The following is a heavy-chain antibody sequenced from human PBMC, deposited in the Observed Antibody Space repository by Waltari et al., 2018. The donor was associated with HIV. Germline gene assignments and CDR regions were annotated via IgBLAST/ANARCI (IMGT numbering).Heavy chain of an antibody. V-gene: IGHV4-39*07. CDR1: GGSISSSSYY. D-gene: IGHD2-15*01. CDR3: ASIGYCSGGSCPHYYYYGMDV. J-gene: IGHJ6*02. Sequence: QLQLQESGPGLVKPSETLSLTCTVSGGSISSSSYYWGWIRQPPGKGLEWIGSIYYSGSTYYNPSLKSRVTISVDTSKNQFSLKLSSVTAADTAVYYCASIGYCSGGSCPHYYYYGMDVWGQGTTVTVSS. CDR2: IYYSGST.